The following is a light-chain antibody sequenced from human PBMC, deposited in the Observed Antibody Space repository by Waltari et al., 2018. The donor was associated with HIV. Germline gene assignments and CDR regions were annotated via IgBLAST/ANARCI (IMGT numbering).Light chain of an antibody. J-gene: IGLJ2*01. CDR3: TTWDSSLSALV. Sequence: QSVLTQPHSVSAAPGQTVTISCSRSNSNIASNSGCWYRHVPGTAPKLVIYDDDQRPSGIVDRVSASKSGTSANLYITGLQTGDEADYYCTTWDSSLSALVFGGGTKLTVL. CDR1: NSNIASNS. CDR2: DDD. V-gene: IGLV1-51*01.